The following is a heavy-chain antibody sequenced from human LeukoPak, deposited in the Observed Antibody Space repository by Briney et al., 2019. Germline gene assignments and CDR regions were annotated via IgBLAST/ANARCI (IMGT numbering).Heavy chain of an antibody. D-gene: IGHD6-13*01. CDR3: AKDPDSSSWYGGDY. Sequence: PGRSLRLSCAASGFTFSSYGMHWVRQAPGKGLEWVAVIWYDGSNKYYADSVKGRFTISRDNSKNTLYLQMNSLRAEDTAVYYCAKDPDSSSWYGGDYWGQGTLVTVSS. V-gene: IGHV3-33*06. CDR1: GFTFSSYG. CDR2: IWYDGSNK. J-gene: IGHJ4*02.